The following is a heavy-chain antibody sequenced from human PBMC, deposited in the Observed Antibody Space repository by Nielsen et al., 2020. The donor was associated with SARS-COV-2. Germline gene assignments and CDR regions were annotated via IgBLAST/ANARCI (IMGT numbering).Heavy chain of an antibody. CDR3: ARPHGNY. CDR1: GYSISSGYY. CDR2: IYHSGST. J-gene: IGHJ4*02. Sequence: GSLRLSCTVSGYSISSGYYWGWIRQPPGKGLEWIGSIYHSGSTYYNPSLKSRVTISVDTSRNQFSLNLTSVTAADTAIYYCARPHGNYWGRGTLVTVSS. V-gene: IGHV4-38-2*02.